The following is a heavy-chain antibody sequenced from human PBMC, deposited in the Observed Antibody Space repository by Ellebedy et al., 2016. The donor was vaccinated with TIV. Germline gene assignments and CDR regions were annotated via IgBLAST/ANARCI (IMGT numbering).Heavy chain of an antibody. CDR2: IYSGGST. CDR1: GFTVSSNY. Sequence: GESLKISRAASGFTVSSNYMSWVRQAPGKGLEWVSVIYSGGSTYYADSVKGRFTISRDNSKNTLYLQMNSLRAEDTAVYYCAREYHSSGYYWGQGTLVTVSS. V-gene: IGHV3-53*01. D-gene: IGHD3-22*01. J-gene: IGHJ4*02. CDR3: AREYHSSGYY.